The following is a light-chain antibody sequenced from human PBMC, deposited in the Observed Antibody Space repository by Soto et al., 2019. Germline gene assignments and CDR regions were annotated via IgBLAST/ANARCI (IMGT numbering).Light chain of an antibody. CDR1: QSISSY. Sequence: DLTMTQSPSSLSASVGDRVTITCRASQSISSYLNWYQQKPGKAPKLLIYAASSLQSGVPSRFSGSGSGTDFTLTISSLQPEDFATYYCQQSYSTPLTFGGGTKVDIK. CDR2: AAS. V-gene: IGKV1-39*01. CDR3: QQSYSTPLT. J-gene: IGKJ4*01.